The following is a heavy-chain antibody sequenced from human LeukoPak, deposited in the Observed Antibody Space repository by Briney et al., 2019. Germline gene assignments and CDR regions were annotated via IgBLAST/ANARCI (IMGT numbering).Heavy chain of an antibody. CDR3: ARVFNYYGSGSYASDY. Sequence: SETLSLTCAVYGGSFSGYYWSWIRQPPGKGLEWIGEINHSGSTNYNPSLKSRVAISVDTSKNQFSLKLSSVTAADTAAYYCARVFNYYGSGSYASDYWGQGTLVTVSS. CDR2: INHSGST. D-gene: IGHD3-10*01. V-gene: IGHV4-34*01. CDR1: GGSFSGYY. J-gene: IGHJ4*02.